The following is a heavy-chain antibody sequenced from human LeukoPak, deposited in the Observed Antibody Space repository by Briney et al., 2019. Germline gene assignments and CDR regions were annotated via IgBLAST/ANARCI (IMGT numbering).Heavy chain of an antibody. CDR1: GFTFSSYA. Sequence: PGGSLRLSCAASGFTFSSYAMNWVRQAPGKGLKWVSGFRGSGAATFYADSVKGRFAISRDNSKNTLYLQMNNLRAEDTAVYYCAKGQRFCGEYYFDYWGQGILVTVSS. CDR3: AKGQRFCGEYYFDY. CDR2: FRGSGAAT. D-gene: IGHD4-17*01. V-gene: IGHV3-23*01. J-gene: IGHJ4*02.